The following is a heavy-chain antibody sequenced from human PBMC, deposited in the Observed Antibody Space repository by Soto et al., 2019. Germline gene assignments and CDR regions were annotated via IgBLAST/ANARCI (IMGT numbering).Heavy chain of an antibody. CDR3: ARGYYYGSGSYRNYYYYGMDV. CDR2: IIPIFGTA. CDR1: GGTFSSYA. J-gene: IGHJ6*02. Sequence: SVKVSCKASGGTFSSYAISWVRQAPGQGLEKMGGIIPIFGTANYAQKFQGRVTITADESTSTAYMELSSLRSEDTAVYYCARGYYYGSGSYRNYYYYGMDVWGQGTTVTVSS. D-gene: IGHD3-10*01. V-gene: IGHV1-69*13.